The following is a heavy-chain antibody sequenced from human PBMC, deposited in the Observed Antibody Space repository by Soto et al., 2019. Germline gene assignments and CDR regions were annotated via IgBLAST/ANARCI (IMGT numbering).Heavy chain of an antibody. CDR2: IYRTGST. Sequence: QVQLQESGPGLVKPSGTLSLTCAVSGGSFTSNNWWTWVRQPPGQGLEWIGEIYRTGSTNYNPSLKSRVTISRDKSENRFSLKVTSLTAADTAVYYCASRDPGTSVDYWGQGTLVTVAS. V-gene: IGHV4-4*02. D-gene: IGHD1-7*01. CDR1: GGSFTSNNW. J-gene: IGHJ4*02. CDR3: ASRDPGTSVDY.